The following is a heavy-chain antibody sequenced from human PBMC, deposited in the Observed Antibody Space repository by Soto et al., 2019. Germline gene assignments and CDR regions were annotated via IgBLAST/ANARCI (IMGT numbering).Heavy chain of an antibody. CDR2: IVVGSGNT. CDR1: GFTFTSSA. J-gene: IGHJ4*02. V-gene: IGHV1-58*02. Sequence: SVKVSCKASGFTFTSSAMQWVRQARGQRLEWIGWIVVGSGNTNYAQKFQERVTITRDMSTSTAYMELSSLRSEDTAVYYCATDPLIAVAGTGPFDYWGQGTLVTVSS. D-gene: IGHD6-19*01. CDR3: ATDPLIAVAGTGPFDY.